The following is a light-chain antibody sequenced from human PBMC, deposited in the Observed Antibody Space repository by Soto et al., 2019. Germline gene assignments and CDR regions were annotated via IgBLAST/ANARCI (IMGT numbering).Light chain of an antibody. V-gene: IGKV1-5*03. CDR3: QQYNSYSPT. J-gene: IGKJ1*01. Sequence: DIQMTQSPSTLSASVGDRVTITCRASQSISTWLAWYQQEPGKAPRLLIHKASTMQSGVPARFSGSGSGTEFTLTISSLHSDDFAVYYCQQYNSYSPTFGQGTRVEIK. CDR1: QSISTW. CDR2: KAS.